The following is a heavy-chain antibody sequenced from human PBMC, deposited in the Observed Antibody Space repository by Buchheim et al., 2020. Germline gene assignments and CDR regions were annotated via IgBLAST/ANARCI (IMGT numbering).Heavy chain of an antibody. J-gene: IGHJ2*01. Sequence: EVQLVQSGAEVKKAGESLKISCKGSGYSFSTYWIAWVRQMPGKGLEWMGIIFPSDSATRYSPSFQGRVTISADKSISTAYLQWSSLKASDTAMYYCARRGQWPDWYFDLWGRGTL. CDR1: GYSFSTYW. V-gene: IGHV5-51*01. CDR2: IFPSDSAT. D-gene: IGHD6-19*01. CDR3: ARRGQWPDWYFDL.